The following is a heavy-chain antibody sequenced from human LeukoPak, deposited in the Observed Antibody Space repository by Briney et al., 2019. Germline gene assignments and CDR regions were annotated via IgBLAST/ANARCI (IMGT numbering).Heavy chain of an antibody. D-gene: IGHD2-15*01. CDR1: GYTLTELS. J-gene: IGHJ4*02. V-gene: IGHV1-24*01. CDR3: ATTPRYCSGGSCYYFDY. Sequence: ASVKVSCKVSGYTLTELSMHWVRQAPGKGLEWRGGFDPEDGETIYAQKFQGRVTMTEDTSTDTAYMELSSLRSEDTAVYYCATTPRYCSGGSCYYFDYWGQGTLVTVSS. CDR2: FDPEDGET.